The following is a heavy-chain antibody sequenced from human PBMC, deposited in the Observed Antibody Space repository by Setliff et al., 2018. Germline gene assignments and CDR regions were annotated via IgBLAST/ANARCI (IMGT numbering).Heavy chain of an antibody. V-gene: IGHV1-69*06. CDR2: IIPIFGTA. CDR1: GYTFTGYY. J-gene: IGHJ6*03. D-gene: IGHD3-10*01. Sequence: GASVKVSCKASGYTFTGYYMHWVRQAPGQGLEWMGRIIPIFGTANYAQKFQGRVTITADKSTSTAYMELSRLRSEDTAVYYCAREGVGFRFYYAYMDVWGEGTTVTVSS. CDR3: AREGVGFRFYYAYMDV.